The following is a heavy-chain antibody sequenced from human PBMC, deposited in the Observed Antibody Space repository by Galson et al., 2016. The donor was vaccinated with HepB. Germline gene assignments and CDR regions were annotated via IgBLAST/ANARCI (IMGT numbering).Heavy chain of an antibody. J-gene: IGHJ6*02. CDR1: GFRFTYYG. Sequence: SLRLSCAASGFRFTYYGLHWVRQAPGKGLEWVAVISYDGNKEYYADSVKGRFTIFRDNPKTTVYLEMNSLRVEETAVYYCATESILGATAGFYGFDVWGQGTTVTVSS. CDR3: ATESILGATAGFYGFDV. CDR2: ISYDGNKE. V-gene: IGHV3-30*03. D-gene: IGHD1-26*01.